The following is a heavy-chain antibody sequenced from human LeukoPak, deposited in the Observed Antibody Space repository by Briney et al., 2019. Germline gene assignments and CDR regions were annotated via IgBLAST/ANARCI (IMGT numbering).Heavy chain of an antibody. V-gene: IGHV4-30-4*01. CDR2: IYYSGST. J-gene: IGHJ6*04. CDR1: GGSISSGDYY. D-gene: IGHD4-17*01. CDR3: ASTEAASYYYGMDV. Sequence: SETLSLTCTVSGGSISSGDYYWSWIRQPPGKGLEWIGYIYYSGSTYYNPSLKSRVTISVDTSKNQSSLKLSSVTAADTAVYYYASTEAASYYYGMDVWGKGTTVTVSS.